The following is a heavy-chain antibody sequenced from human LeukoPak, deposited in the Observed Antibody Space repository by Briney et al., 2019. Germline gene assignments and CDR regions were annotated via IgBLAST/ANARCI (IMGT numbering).Heavy chain of an antibody. CDR3: AKDIGPATTGNQDY. CDR1: GYTFTSYG. V-gene: IGHV1-18*01. J-gene: IGHJ4*02. CDR2: ISAYNGNT. D-gene: IGHD6-25*01. Sequence: ASVKVSCKASGYTFTSYGISWVRQAPGQGLEWMGWISAYNGNTNYAQKLQGRVTMTTDTSTSTAYMELRSLRSDDTALYYCAKDIGPATTGNQDYWGQGTLVTVSS.